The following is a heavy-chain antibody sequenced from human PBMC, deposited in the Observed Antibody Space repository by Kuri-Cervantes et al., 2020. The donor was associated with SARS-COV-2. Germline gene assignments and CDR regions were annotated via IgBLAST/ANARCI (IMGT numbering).Heavy chain of an antibody. V-gene: IGHV1-69*13. J-gene: IGHJ4*02. CDR2: IIPIFGTA. D-gene: IGHD2-15*01. CDR3: ARVGYCSGGSCYLGYYFDY. Sequence: SVKVSCKASGGTFSSYAISWVRQAPGQGLEWMGGIIPIFGTANYAQKFQGGVTITADESTSTAYMELSSLRSEDTAMYYCARVGYCSGGSCYLGYYFDYWGQGTLVTVSS. CDR1: GGTFSSYA.